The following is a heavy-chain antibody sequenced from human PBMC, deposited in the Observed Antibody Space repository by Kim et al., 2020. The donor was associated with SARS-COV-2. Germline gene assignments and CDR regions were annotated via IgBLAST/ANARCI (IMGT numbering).Heavy chain of an antibody. D-gene: IGHD3-22*01. CDR3: ARADYYDSSGYYYS. CDR2: ISYDGSNK. Sequence: GRSLRLSCAASGFTFSSYGMHWVRQAPGKGLEWVAVISYDGSNKYYADSVKGRFTISRDNSKNTLYLQMNSLRAEDTAVYYCARADYYDSSGYYYSWGQGTLVTVSS. CDR1: GFTFSSYG. J-gene: IGHJ4*02. V-gene: IGHV3-30*03.